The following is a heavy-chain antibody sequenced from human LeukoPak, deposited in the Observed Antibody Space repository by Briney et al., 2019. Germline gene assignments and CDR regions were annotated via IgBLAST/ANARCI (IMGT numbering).Heavy chain of an antibody. CDR2: ISGSGGCT. V-gene: IGHV3-23*01. D-gene: IGHD1-26*01. J-gene: IGHJ4*02. Sequence: PGGSLRLSCAASGFTFSSYAMSLVRQAPGKGLEWVSAISGSGGCTYYADSVKGRFTISRDNSKNTLYLQMNSLRAEDTAVYYCATQERYFRFGGQGTLVTVSS. CDR3: ATQERYFRF. CDR1: GFTFSSYA.